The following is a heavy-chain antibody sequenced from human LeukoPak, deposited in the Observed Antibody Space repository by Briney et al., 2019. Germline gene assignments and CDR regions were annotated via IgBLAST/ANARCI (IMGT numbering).Heavy chain of an antibody. CDR1: GGSISSYY. CDR2: IYYTGST. V-gene: IGHV4-59*01. CDR3: AREGGPYRPLDY. Sequence: PSETLSLTCTVSGGSISSYYWSWIRQPPGKGLEWIGYIYYTGSTNYNPSLRSRVTISVDTSKNQFSLELSSVTAADTAVYYCAREGGPYRPLDYSGQGTLVTVSS. J-gene: IGHJ4*02.